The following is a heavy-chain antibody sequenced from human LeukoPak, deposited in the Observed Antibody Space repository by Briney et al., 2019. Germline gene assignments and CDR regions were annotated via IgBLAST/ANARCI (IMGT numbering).Heavy chain of an antibody. Sequence: ASVKVSCKASGYIFTSYGISWVRQAPGQGLEWMGWISAYNGNTNYAQKLQGRVTMTTDTSTSTAYMELRSLRSDDTAVYYCARDERGYSYGYVDYWGQGTLATVSS. D-gene: IGHD5-18*01. J-gene: IGHJ4*02. CDR1: GYIFTSYG. CDR2: ISAYNGNT. CDR3: ARDERGYSYGYVDY. V-gene: IGHV1-18*01.